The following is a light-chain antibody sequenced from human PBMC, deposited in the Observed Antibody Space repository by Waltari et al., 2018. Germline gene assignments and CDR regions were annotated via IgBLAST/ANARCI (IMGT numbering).Light chain of an antibody. CDR1: QSVSRT. V-gene: IGKV3-20*01. CDR3: QHYVRLPAT. Sequence: DIVLTQPPGTLSLPPGERPTLSCRASQSVSRTLAWYQQKPGQAPKLLIYGASIRATGIPDRFTGSGSGTDFSLTISSLEPEDFAIYFCQHYVRLPATFGQGTKVEIK. CDR2: GAS. J-gene: IGKJ1*01.